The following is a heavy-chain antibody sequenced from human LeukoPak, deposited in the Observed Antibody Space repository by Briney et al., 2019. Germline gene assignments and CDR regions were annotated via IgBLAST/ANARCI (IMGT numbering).Heavy chain of an antibody. J-gene: IGHJ5*02. V-gene: IGHV4-34*01. CDR2: INHSGST. Sequence: SETLSLTCTVSGGSFSGYYWSWIRQPPGKGLEWIGEINHSGSTNYNPSLKSRVTISVDTSKNQFSLKLSSVTAADTAVYYCARQGYCSSTSCTWIDPWGQGTLVTVSS. CDR3: ARQGYCSSTSCTWIDP. D-gene: IGHD2-2*01. CDR1: GGSFSGYY.